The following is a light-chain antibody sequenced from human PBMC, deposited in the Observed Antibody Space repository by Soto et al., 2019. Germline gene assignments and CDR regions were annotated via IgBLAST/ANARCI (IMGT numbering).Light chain of an antibody. Sequence: DIQITQSPSTLSGSVGDRVTITCRASQTISSWLAWYTQKPGKAPKLLIYKASTLKSGVPSRFTGSGSGTEFTLVISSLQPDDAATYYCQHYDSYTLTFGGGTQVDIK. J-gene: IGKJ4*01. CDR1: QTISSW. CDR2: KAS. CDR3: QHYDSYTLT. V-gene: IGKV1-5*03.